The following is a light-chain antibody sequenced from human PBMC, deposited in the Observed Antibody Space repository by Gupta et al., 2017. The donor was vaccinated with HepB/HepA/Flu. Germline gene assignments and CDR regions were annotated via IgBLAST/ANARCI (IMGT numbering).Light chain of an antibody. CDR1: QSISSY. CDR3: QQSYSTPRT. J-gene: IGKJ1*01. V-gene: IGKV1-39*01. Sequence: SPSSLSASVGDRVTITCRASQSISSYLNWYQQKPGKATKLLIYAASSLQSGVPSRFSGSGSGTDFTLTISSLQPEDFATYYCQQSYSTPRTFGQGTKVEIK. CDR2: AAS.